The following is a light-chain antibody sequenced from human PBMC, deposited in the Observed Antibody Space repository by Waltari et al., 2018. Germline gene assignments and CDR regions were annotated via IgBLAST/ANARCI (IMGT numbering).Light chain of an antibody. CDR1: GGSVASNF. Sequence: NFMLTQPHSVSESPGKTVTISCTGSGGSVASNFVQWYQQRPGSAPSSVIYEDNQRPSGVPDLFSGSIDRSSNAASLTISGLKTEDEADYYCQSSDSNNHVVFGGGTKLTVL. CDR2: EDN. V-gene: IGLV6-57*02. J-gene: IGLJ2*01. CDR3: QSSDSNNHVV.